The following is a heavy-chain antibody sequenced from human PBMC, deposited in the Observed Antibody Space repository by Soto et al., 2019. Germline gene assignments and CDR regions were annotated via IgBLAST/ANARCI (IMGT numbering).Heavy chain of an antibody. V-gene: IGHV3-23*01. CDR3: VRDPENDHGLLFDY. CDR2: VSSSGTRA. J-gene: IGHJ4*02. D-gene: IGHD2-21*01. Sequence: GGSLRLSCAASGFTFSSYAMGWVRQAPGKEMEWVAVVSSSGTRAWYGDSVRGRFTISRDNSKNTLYLQMNSLRDEDTAVFYCVRDPENDHGLLFDYWGLGTLVTVSS. CDR1: GFTFSSYA.